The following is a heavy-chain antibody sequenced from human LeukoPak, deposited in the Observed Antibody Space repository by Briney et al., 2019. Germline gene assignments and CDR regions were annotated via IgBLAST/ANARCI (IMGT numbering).Heavy chain of an antibody. Sequence: GGSLRLSCAASGFVFRNNAMSWVRQAPGKGLEWVSSIRGSGGSTFYADFVKGRFTISRDNSKNTLCLQMNSLRAEDTALYYCAKGPGIAAAVATVDYWGQGTLVTVSS. CDR3: AKGPGIAAAVATVDY. CDR2: IRGSGGST. V-gene: IGHV3-23*01. CDR1: GFVFRNNA. J-gene: IGHJ4*02. D-gene: IGHD6-13*01.